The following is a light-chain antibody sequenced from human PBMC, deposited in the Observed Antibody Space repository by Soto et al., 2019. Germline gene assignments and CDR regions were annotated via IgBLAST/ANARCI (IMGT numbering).Light chain of an antibody. CDR1: SSDGGGYNY. J-gene: IGLJ1*01. Sequence: QSVLTQPASVSGSPGQSITISCTGTSSDGGGYNYVSWYQQHPGKAPKLMIYDVSNRPSGVSNRSSGSKSANTASLTISGLQAEDEADYYCSSQTSSSTSYVVGTGTKVTV. CDR3: SSQTSSSTSYV. V-gene: IGLV2-14*01. CDR2: DVS.